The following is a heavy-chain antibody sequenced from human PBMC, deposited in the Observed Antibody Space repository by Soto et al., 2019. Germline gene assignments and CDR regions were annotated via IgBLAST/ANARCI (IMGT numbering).Heavy chain of an antibody. D-gene: IGHD6-19*01. CDR1: GFTFSTYS. V-gene: IGHV3-23*01. CDR3: AKVGWEDY. Sequence: GGSLRLSCAVSGFTFSTYSMSWVRQAPGKGLEWVSGISGSGDSTDYADSVKGWFTISRDNSKNTLFLQMNSQRADDTAVYFCAKVGWEDYWGQGTLVTVSS. CDR2: ISGSGDST. J-gene: IGHJ4*02.